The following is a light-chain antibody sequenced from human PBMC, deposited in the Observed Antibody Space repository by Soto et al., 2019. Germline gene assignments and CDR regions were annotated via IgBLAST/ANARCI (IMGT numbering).Light chain of an antibody. V-gene: IGKV1-5*03. CDR1: QTISSW. Sequence: DIQMTQSPSSLSASVGDRVTITCRASQTISSWLAWYQQKPGKAPKLLIYKASTLKSGVPSRFSGSGSGTEFTLTISSLQPDDFATYYCQQYNSYSLWTFGQGTKVDI. CDR3: QQYNSYSLWT. CDR2: KAS. J-gene: IGKJ1*01.